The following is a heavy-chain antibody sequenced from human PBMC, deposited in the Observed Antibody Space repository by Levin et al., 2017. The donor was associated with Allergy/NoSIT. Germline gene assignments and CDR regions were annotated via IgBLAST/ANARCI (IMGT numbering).Heavy chain of an antibody. Sequence: GESLKISCAASGFTFSSYAMHWVRQAPGKGLEWVAVISYDGSNKYYADSVKGRFTISRDNSKNTLYLQMNSLRAEDTAVYYCARGGVVVPAAIPGPGQQWLLHWYFDLWGRGTLVTVSS. CDR1: GFTFSSYA. CDR3: ARGGVVVPAAIPGPGQQWLLHWYFDL. D-gene: IGHD2-2*02. J-gene: IGHJ2*01. V-gene: IGHV3-30*04. CDR2: ISYDGSNK.